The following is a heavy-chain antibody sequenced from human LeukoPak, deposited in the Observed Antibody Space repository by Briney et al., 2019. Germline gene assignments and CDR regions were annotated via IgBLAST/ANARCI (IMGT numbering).Heavy chain of an antibody. D-gene: IGHD3-10*01. J-gene: IGHJ4*02. CDR2: IYYSGST. V-gene: IGHV4-39*01. CDR1: GGSISSSSYY. Sequence: PSETLSLTCTVSGGSISSSSYYWGWIRQPPGKGLEWIGSIYYSGSTYYNPSLKSRVTISVDTSKNQFSLKLSSVTAADTAVYYCARRHPPLWFGESYYFDYWGQGTLVTVSS. CDR3: ARRHPPLWFGESYYFDY.